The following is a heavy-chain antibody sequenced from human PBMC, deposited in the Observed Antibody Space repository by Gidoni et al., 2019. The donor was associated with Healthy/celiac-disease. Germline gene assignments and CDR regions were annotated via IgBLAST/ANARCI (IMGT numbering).Heavy chain of an antibody. CDR2: ISGSGGST. CDR1: GFPFSSYA. V-gene: IGHV3-23*01. J-gene: IGHJ3*02. Sequence: EVQLLESGGGLVQPGGSLRLSCAASGFPFSSYAMSWVRQAPGKGLEWFSAISGSGGSTYYADSVKGRFTISRDNSKNTLYLQMNSLRAEDTAVYYCASRARIVGALGAFDIWGQGTMVTVSS. CDR3: ASRARIVGALGAFDI. D-gene: IGHD1-26*01.